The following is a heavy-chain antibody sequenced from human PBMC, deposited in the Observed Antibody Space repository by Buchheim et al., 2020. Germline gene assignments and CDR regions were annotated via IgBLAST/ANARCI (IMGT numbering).Heavy chain of an antibody. Sequence: EVQLVESGGGLVQPGGSLRLSCAASGFTFSSYWMTWVRQAPGKGLEWVANIKQDGSEKHYVDSVKGRFTISRDNAKNALYLQMNSLRAEDMAVYYCARDYNFWSGYLAYWGQGTL. D-gene: IGHD3-3*01. V-gene: IGHV3-7*01. CDR2: IKQDGSEK. CDR3: ARDYNFWSGYLAY. J-gene: IGHJ4*02. CDR1: GFTFSSYW.